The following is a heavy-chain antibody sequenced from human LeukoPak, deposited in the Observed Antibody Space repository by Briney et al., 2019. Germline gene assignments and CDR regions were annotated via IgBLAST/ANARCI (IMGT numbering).Heavy chain of an antibody. V-gene: IGHV3-48*02. J-gene: IGHJ4*02. CDR1: GLTFGRYS. Sequence: PGGSLRLSCAASGLTFGRYSFSWVRQAPGKGLEWVSYMSADGVTRKYADSVKGRFTISRDNAKYSLYLQMNSLRHEDTAMYYCVAEDDYYDNSDYRHLEDWGQGTLVTVSS. CDR2: MSADGVTR. D-gene: IGHD3-22*01. CDR3: VAEDDYYDNSDYRHLED.